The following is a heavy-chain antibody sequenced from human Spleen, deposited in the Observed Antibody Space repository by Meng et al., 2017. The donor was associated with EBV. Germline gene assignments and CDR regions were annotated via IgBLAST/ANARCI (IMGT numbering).Heavy chain of an antibody. CDR1: GWSFNGYY. CDR3: ATAGTGVTGDRWHFDH. CDR2: VNHGAST. D-gene: IGHD7-27*01. V-gene: IGHV4-34*02. Sequence: QVQLTQWGAGVLKTSETLALTCAVYGWSFNGYYWSWVRQSPAKGLEWIGEVNHGASTNYNPSLKSRVTISLDKSKNQFSLKLTSLTAADTAVYYCATAGTGVTGDRWHFDHWGRGTLVTVSS. J-gene: IGHJ2*01.